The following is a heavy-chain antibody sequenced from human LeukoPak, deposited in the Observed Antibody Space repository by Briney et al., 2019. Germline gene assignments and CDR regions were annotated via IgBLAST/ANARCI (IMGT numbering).Heavy chain of an antibody. CDR2: IYYNGST. CDR1: GGSISSYY. J-gene: IGHJ4*02. CDR3: ARGARRWLQSR. V-gene: IGHV4-59*12. D-gene: IGHD5-24*01. Sequence: SETLSLTCTVSGGSISSYYWSWIRQPPGKGLEWIGYIYYNGSTNYNPSLKSRVTISVDTSKNQFSLKLSSVTAADTAVYYCARGARRWLQSRWGQGTLVTVSS.